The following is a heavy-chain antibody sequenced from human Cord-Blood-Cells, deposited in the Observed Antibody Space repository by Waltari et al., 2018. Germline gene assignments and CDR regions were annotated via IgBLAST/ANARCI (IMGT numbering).Heavy chain of an antibody. D-gene: IGHD1-1*01. CDR1: GYTFTSYD. V-gene: IGHV1-8*03. CDR3: ARVSGDRTGLDAFDI. J-gene: IGHJ3*02. Sequence: QVKLVQSGAEVKKPGASVKVSCQASGYTFTSYDINWVRQATGQGLEWMGWMNPNSGNTGYAQKFQGRVTITRNTSISTAYMELSSLRSEDTAVYYCARVSGDRTGLDAFDIWGQGTMVTVSS. CDR2: MNPNSGNT.